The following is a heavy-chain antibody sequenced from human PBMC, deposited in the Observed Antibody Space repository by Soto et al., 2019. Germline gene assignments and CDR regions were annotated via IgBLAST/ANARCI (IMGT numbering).Heavy chain of an antibody. V-gene: IGHV6-1*01. J-gene: IGHJ4*01. D-gene: IGHD1-26*01. Sequence: SQTLSLTCAIPVDSVSRTSAGWSWVRQSPWRGLESLGRTYYRFKWYYEYAVSVRGRITINPDTSKNQYSLQLNSVTPEDTAVYFCARGEQYSGRIFDYWGQGTLVTVSS. CDR3: ARGEQYSGRIFDY. CDR1: VDSVSRTSAG. CDR2: TYYRFKWYY.